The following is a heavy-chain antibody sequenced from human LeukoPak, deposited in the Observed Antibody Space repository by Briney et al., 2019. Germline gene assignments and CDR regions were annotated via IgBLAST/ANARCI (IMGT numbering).Heavy chain of an antibody. CDR1: DYSISSGYY. Sequence: KPSETLSLTCTVSDYSISSGYYWGWIRQPPGKGLEWIGSIYHSGSTSYNPSLKSRLTISVDTSKNQFSLKLSSVTAADTAVYYCARELRYCSGDSCYSGDYWGQGTLVTVSS. D-gene: IGHD2-15*01. CDR3: ARELRYCSGDSCYSGDY. V-gene: IGHV4-38-2*02. CDR2: IYHSGST. J-gene: IGHJ4*02.